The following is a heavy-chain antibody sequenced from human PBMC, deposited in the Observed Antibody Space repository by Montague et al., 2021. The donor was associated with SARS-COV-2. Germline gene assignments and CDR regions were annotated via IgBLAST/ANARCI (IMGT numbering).Heavy chain of an antibody. V-gene: IGHV4-34*01. D-gene: IGHD1-1*01. CDR3: ARGAPGY. CDR1: GGSFSDYH. J-gene: IGHJ4*02. Sequence: SETLSLTCALYGGSFSDYHWTWIRQSPGGGLEWIGQINYGGSTKYNPSLRSRVTISIDTSKNQFSLKLTSVTAADTAVYYCARGAPGYWGQGTLVTVS. CDR2: INYGGST.